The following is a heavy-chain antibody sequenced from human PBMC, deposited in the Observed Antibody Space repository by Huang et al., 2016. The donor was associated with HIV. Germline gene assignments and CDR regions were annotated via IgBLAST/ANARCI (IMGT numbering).Heavy chain of an antibody. D-gene: IGHD3-22*01. CDR1: GFDFSKYS. V-gene: IGHV3-48*01. J-gene: IGHJ4*02. Sequence: EVQLVESGGALVQPGGSLKLSCVVSGFDFSKYSMNWVRQAPGKGLEWLLYISGTSRNRYYADSGKGRFTIARDKAKNSVFLQMRSLRAEDTALYYCARTEMEYYYGSSGYYPDYWGQGTQVTVSS. CDR2: ISGTSRNR. CDR3: ARTEMEYYYGSSGYYPDY.